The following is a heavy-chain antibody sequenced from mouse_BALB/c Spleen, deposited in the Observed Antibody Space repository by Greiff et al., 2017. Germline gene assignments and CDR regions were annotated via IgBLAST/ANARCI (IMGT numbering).Heavy chain of an antibody. Sequence: QVQLQQPGAELVKPGASVKLSCKASGYTFTSYWMHWVKQRPGQGLEWIGEINPSNGRTNYNEKFKSKATLTVDKSSSTAYMQLSSLTSEDSAVYYCARTSTMITLYYAMDYWGQGTSVTVSS. CDR3: ARTSTMITLYYAMDY. J-gene: IGHJ4*01. CDR1: GYTFTSYW. CDR2: INPSNGRT. D-gene: IGHD2-4*01. V-gene: IGHV1S81*02.